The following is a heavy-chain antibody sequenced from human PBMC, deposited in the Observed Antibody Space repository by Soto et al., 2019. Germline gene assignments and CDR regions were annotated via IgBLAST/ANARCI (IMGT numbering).Heavy chain of an antibody. V-gene: IGHV1-8*01. J-gene: IGHJ5*02. CDR2: MNPNSGNT. D-gene: IGHD6-13*01. CDR3: ARGRTASYSSSWFDDNWFDP. Sequence: GASVKVSCKASGYTFTSYDINWVLRPSLQGLEWMGCMNPNSGNTGYAQKFQGRDTITRNTYISTAYMELSSRRSEDTAVYYCARGRTASYSSSWFDDNWFDPWGQGTLVTVSS. CDR1: GYTFTSYD.